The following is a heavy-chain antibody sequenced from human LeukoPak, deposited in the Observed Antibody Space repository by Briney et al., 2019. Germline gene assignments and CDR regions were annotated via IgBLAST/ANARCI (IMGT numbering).Heavy chain of an antibody. CDR1: GYSFASYD. CDR2: MSANRGNT. V-gene: IGHV1-8*01. D-gene: IGHD5-12*01. J-gene: IGHJ6*03. CDR3: ARSDVDIVATIISYYMDV. Sequence: ASVKVSCKASGYSFASYDVNWVRQATGQGLEWMVWMSANRGNTLYAQKFQGRVTMTRNTSISTAYLELSSLSSEDTAIYYCARSDVDIVATIISYYMDVWGKGTTVTVSS.